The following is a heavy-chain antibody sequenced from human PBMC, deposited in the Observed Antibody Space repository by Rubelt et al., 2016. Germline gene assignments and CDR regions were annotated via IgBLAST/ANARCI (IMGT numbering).Heavy chain of an antibody. CDR3: AREGGGDIVVVPAGYGMDV. CDR1: GYTFSSYY. V-gene: IGHV1-46*01. D-gene: IGHD2-2*01. CDR2: INPSGGST. J-gene: IGHJ6*02. Sequence: VKVSCKASGYTFSSYYMHWVRQAPGQGLEWMGIINPSGGSTSYAQKFQGRVTMTRDTSTSTVYMELSSLRSEDTAVYYCAREGGGDIVVVPAGYGMDVWGQGTTVTVSS.